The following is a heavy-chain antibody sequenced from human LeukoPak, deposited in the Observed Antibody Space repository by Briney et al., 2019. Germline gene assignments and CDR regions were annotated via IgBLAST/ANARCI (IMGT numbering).Heavy chain of an antibody. CDR3: AVKSLSTVRGVESFV. Sequence: ASVKVSCKASGYTFTSYGISWVRQAPGQGLEWMGWISAYNGNTNYAQKLQGRVTMTTDTSTSTAYMELRSLRSDDTAVYYCAVKSLSTVRGVESFVWGQGTLVTVSS. V-gene: IGHV1-18*01. CDR2: ISAYNGNT. CDR1: GYTFTSYG. J-gene: IGHJ4*02. D-gene: IGHD3-10*01.